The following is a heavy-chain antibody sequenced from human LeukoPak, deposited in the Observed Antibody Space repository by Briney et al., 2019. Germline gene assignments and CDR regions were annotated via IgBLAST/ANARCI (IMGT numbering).Heavy chain of an antibody. CDR3: TTFYYSSGWYLEY. CDR1: GFTFSSYS. CDR2: ISSSSNYI. D-gene: IGHD6-19*01. J-gene: IGHJ4*02. V-gene: IGHV3-21*03. Sequence: GGSLRLTCAASGFTFSSYSMNWVRQAPGKGLEWVSSISSSSNYIYYADSVKGRFTISRDNAKNSLYLQMNSLKTEDTAVYYCTTFYYSSGWYLEYWGQGTLVTVSS.